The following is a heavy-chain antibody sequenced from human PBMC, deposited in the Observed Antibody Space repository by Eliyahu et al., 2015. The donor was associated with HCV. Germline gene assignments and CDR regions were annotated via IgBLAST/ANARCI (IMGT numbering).Heavy chain of an antibody. Sequence: QVQLQESGPGLVKPSETLSLTCXVSXGSITPYSGXGIRQPPGKGLECIGCXHYSGSTNYXPSLKSRVTISLDTSKNQFSLKLTSVTAADTAVYYCASGGGGIAVAGTGGWFDPWGQGTLVTVSS. J-gene: IGHJ5*02. D-gene: IGHD6-19*01. CDR2: XHYSGST. V-gene: IGHV4-59*01. CDR1: XGSITPYS. CDR3: ASGGGGIAVAGTGGWFDP.